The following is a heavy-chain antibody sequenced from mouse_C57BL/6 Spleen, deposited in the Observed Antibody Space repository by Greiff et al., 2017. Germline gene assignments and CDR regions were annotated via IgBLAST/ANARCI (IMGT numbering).Heavy chain of an antibody. J-gene: IGHJ2*01. CDR2: INPGSGGT. D-gene: IGHD2-1*01. CDR3: ASRGGNGYFDY. CDR1: GYAFTNYL. Sequence: QVQLKESGAELVRPGTSVKVSCKASGYAFTNYLIEWVRQRPGQGLEWIGVINPGSGGTNYNEKFKGKATLTADKSSSTAYMQLSSLTSEDSAVYFCASRGGNGYFDYWGQGTTLTVSS. V-gene: IGHV1-54*01.